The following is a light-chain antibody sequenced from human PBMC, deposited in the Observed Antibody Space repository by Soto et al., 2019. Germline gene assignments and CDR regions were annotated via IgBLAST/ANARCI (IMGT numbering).Light chain of an antibody. CDR1: QSLLHSNGYNY. CDR3: MQGLQTPWT. Sequence: DIVMTQSPLSLPVTPGEPASISCRSSQSLLHSNGYNYLDWYLQKPGQSPQLLIYLGSNRASGVPDRFSGSGSGTDFTLKISRVEAADGGVYFCMQGLQTPWTFGQGTKVEIK. V-gene: IGKV2-28*01. J-gene: IGKJ1*01. CDR2: LGS.